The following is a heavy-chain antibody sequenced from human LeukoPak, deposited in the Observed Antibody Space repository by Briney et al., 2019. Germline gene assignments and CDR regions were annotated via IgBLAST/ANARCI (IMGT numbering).Heavy chain of an antibody. Sequence: GGSLRLSCAASGFTFSSYAMHWVRQAPGKGLEWVAVISYDGSNKYYADSVKGRFTISRDNSKNTLYLQMNSLRAEDTAVYYCAAYDSSGYYQADYYYYGMDVWGQGTTVTVSS. CDR3: AAYDSSGYYQADYYYYGMDV. CDR2: ISYDGSNK. J-gene: IGHJ6*02. CDR1: GFTFSSYA. V-gene: IGHV3-30-3*01. D-gene: IGHD3-22*01.